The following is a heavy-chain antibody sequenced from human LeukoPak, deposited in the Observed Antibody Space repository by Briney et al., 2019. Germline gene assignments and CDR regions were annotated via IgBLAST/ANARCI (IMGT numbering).Heavy chain of an antibody. J-gene: IGHJ5*02. D-gene: IGHD6-13*01. CDR1: GGSISSSSYY. CDR2: IYYSGST. V-gene: IGHV4-39*07. Sequence: SETLSLTCTVSGGSISSSSYYWGWIRQPPGKGLEWIGSIYYSGSTYYNPSLKSRVTISVDTSKNQFSLKLSSVTAADTAVYYCARGEQQLLWSPGDNWFDPWGQGTLVTVSS. CDR3: ARGEQQLLWSPGDNWFDP.